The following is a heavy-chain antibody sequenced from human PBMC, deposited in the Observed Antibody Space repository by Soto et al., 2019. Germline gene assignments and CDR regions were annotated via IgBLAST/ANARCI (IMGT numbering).Heavy chain of an antibody. CDR3: ARGDSSDYSTTTTADY. J-gene: IGHJ4*02. D-gene: IGHD3-22*01. CDR2: IYPSDSDT. Sequence: LGESLKISCTGSGYSFANYWIGWVRQMPGKGLEWMGIIYPSDSDTRYSPSFQGQVTISADKSISTAYLQWNSLKASDTAMYFCARGDSSDYSTTTTADYWGQGTLVTVSS. CDR1: GYSFANYW. V-gene: IGHV5-51*01.